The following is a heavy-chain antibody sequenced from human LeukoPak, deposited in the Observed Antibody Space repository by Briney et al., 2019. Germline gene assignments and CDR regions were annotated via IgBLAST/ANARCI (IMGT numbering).Heavy chain of an antibody. CDR3: ARADDDYCSGGSCLLDY. V-gene: IGHV4-59*01. D-gene: IGHD2-15*01. Sequence: SETLSLTCTVSGGSISSYYWSWIRQPPGKGLEWIGYIYYSGSTNYSPSLKSRVTISVDTSKNQFSLKLSSVTAADTAVYYCARADDDYCSGGSCLLDYWGQGTLVTVSS. CDR1: GGSISSYY. CDR2: IYYSGST. J-gene: IGHJ4*02.